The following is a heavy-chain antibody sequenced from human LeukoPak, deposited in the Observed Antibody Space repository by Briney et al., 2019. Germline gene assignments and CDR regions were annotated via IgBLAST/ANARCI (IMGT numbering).Heavy chain of an antibody. D-gene: IGHD2-21*01. CDR1: GYTFTSYY. J-gene: IGHJ6*03. CDR2: INPSGGST. Sequence: ASVKVSCKASGYTFTSYYMHWVRQAPGQGLEWMGIINPSGGSTSYAQKFQGRVTMTRDTSTSTVYMELSSLRSEDTAVYYCARGRGTIGSNRDFYFYYYMDIWGNGTTVTVSS. CDR3: ARGRGTIGSNRDFYFYYYMDI. V-gene: IGHV1-46*01.